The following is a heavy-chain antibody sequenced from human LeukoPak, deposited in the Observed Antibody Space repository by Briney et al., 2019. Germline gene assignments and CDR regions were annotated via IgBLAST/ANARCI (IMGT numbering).Heavy chain of an antibody. D-gene: IGHD6-25*01. CDR2: ISWNSGGI. CDR1: GFTFDDYA. Sequence: GRSLRLSCAASGFTFDDYAMHWVRQAPGKGLEWVSGISWNSGGIGYADSVKGRFTISRDNAKNSLYLQMNSLRAEDTALYYCAKEGGEGYYYGMDVWGQGTTVTVSS. CDR3: AKEGGEGYYYGMDV. J-gene: IGHJ6*02. V-gene: IGHV3-9*01.